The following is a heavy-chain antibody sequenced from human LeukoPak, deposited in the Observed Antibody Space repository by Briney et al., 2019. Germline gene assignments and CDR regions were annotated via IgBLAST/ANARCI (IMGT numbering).Heavy chain of an antibody. J-gene: IGHJ4*02. Sequence: SETLSLTCTVSGGSISSYYWSWIRQPPGKGLEWIGYIYYSGSTKYNPSLKSRVTISVDTSKNQFSLKLSSVTAADTAVYYCARLDTAMVTGGFDYWGQGTLVTVSS. CDR3: ARLDTAMVTGGFDY. CDR1: GGSISSYY. CDR2: IYYSGST. D-gene: IGHD5-18*01. V-gene: IGHV4-59*08.